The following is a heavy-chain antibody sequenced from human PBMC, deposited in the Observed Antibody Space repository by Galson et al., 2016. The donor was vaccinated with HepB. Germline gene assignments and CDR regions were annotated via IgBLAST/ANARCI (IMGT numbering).Heavy chain of an antibody. J-gene: IGHJ5*02. CDR3: AAGGAGFTIFGVEDWFDP. CDR1: GYTFTELS. Sequence: SVKVSCKVSGYTFTELSMHWVRQAPGKGLEWMGGFDAQQGKTIYARKFQGRVTLTEDTSTDTAYMQLSSLRSDDTAVYYCAAGGAGFTIFGVEDWFDPWGKGTLGTVSP. D-gene: IGHD3-3*01. CDR2: FDAQQGKT. V-gene: IGHV1-24*01.